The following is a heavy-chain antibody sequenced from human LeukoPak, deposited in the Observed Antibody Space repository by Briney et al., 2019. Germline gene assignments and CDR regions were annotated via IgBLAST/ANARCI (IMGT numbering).Heavy chain of an antibody. CDR2: TYRGSS. V-gene: IGHV6-1*01. CDR3: VRGQYSAFDI. Sequence: SQTLSLTCAVSGDSVSGNIVAWNWIRQSPSRGLEWLGRTYRGSSYYAPSMKSRISISPDTSKNQFSLHLNSVTPEDTAEYFCVRGQYSAFDIWGQGTLVIVSS. CDR1: GDSVSGNIVA. J-gene: IGHJ3*02. D-gene: IGHD2-21*01.